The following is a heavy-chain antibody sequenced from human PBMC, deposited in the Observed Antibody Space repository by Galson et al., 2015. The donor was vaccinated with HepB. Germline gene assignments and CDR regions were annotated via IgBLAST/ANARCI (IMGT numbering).Heavy chain of an antibody. CDR3: ARDGSRDIVVVPAATPLWWLDP. Sequence: SVKVSCKASGYTFTSYYMHWVRQAPGQGLEWMGIINPSGGSTSYAQKFQGRVTMTRDTSTSTVYMELSSLRSEDTAVYYCARDGSRDIVVVPAATPLWWLDPWGQGTLVTVSS. V-gene: IGHV1-46*01. CDR2: INPSGGST. J-gene: IGHJ5*02. CDR1: GYTFTSYY. D-gene: IGHD2-2*01.